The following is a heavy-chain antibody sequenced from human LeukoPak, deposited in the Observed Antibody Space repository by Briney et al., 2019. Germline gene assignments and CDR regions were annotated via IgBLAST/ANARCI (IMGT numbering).Heavy chain of an antibody. CDR1: GFTFSTYN. D-gene: IGHD3-22*01. CDR2: ISSSSSTI. J-gene: IGHJ5*02. Sequence: PGGSLRLSCAASGFTFSTYNMNWVRQAPGKGLEWVSYISSSSSTIYYADSVKGRFTISRDNAKNSLYLQMNSLRAEDTAVYYCARGTSGDYYISNWFDPWGQGTLVTVSS. V-gene: IGHV3-48*01. CDR3: ARGTSGDYYISNWFDP.